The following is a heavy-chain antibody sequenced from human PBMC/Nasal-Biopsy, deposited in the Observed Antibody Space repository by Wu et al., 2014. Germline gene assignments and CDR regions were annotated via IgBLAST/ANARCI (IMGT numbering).Heavy chain of an antibody. V-gene: IGHV3-33*03. Sequence: LEWVAVIWYDGSKTFYADSVKGRFTISRDSAKTSLDLQMNSLRAEDTAVYYCAKDGVTKRYSYLYYMGRLGQRDPGHRLL. CDR3: AKDGVTKRYSYLYYMGR. J-gene: IGHJ6*03. CDR2: IWYDGSKT. D-gene: IGHD4-17*01.